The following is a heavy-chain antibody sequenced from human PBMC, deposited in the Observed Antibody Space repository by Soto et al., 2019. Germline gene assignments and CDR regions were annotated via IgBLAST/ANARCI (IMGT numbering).Heavy chain of an antibody. D-gene: IGHD3-10*01. CDR3: ARNPLWFWESSYYYYGMDV. J-gene: IGHJ6*02. CDR1: GGSFSGYY. CDR2: INHSGST. V-gene: IGHV4-34*01. Sequence: LSLTCAVYGGSFSGYYWSWIRQPPGKGLEWIGEINHSGSTNYNPSLKSRVTISVDTSKNQFSLKLSSVTAADTAVYYCARNPLWFWESSYYYYGMDVWGQGTTVTVSS.